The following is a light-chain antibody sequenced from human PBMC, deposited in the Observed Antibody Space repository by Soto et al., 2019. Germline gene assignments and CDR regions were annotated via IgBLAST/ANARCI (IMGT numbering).Light chain of an antibody. CDR3: QQYKNWPGT. V-gene: IGKV3-15*01. Sequence: EIVMTQSPATLSVSPGERATLSCRASQSVSSNLAWYQQKPGQAPRLLIYGASTRATGIPARFSGSGSGTEFTLTISSLQSEDSAVYYCQQYKNWPGTFGQGTKVEIK. J-gene: IGKJ1*01. CDR1: QSVSSN. CDR2: GAS.